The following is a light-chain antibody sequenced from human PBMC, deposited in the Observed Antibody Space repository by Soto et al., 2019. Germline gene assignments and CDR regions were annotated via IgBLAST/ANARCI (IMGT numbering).Light chain of an antibody. J-gene: IGKJ2*01. CDR3: LQATHWPYT. CDR1: QSLVYSDGNTF. Sequence: DVVMTQSPLSLPVTLGQPASISCRSSQSLVYSDGNTFLNWFHQRPGQSPRRLIYTVSNRDSGVPDRFSGSGSGTDFTLKISRVEAEDVGLYYCLQATHWPYTFGQGTKLEIK. V-gene: IGKV2-30*01. CDR2: TVS.